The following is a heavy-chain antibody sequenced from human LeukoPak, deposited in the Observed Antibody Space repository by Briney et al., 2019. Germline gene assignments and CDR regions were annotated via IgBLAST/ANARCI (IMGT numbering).Heavy chain of an antibody. J-gene: IGHJ4*02. D-gene: IGHD4-17*01. CDR3: ANYGDYQYFDY. CDR2: ISYDATNK. CDR1: GFTFINYG. V-gene: IGHV3-30*18. Sequence: HPGRSLRLSCAASGFTFINYGMHWVRQGPGKGLEWVAVISYDATNKYYAGSVKGRFTISRDNSKNTLYLQMNSLKTDDTAVYYCANYGDYQYFDYWGQGTPVTVSS.